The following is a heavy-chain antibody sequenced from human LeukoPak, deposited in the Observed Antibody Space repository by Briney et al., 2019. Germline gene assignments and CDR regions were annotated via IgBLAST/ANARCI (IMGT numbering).Heavy chain of an antibody. V-gene: IGHV1-69*06. CDR2: IIPIFGTA. Sequence: SVKVSCKASGGTFSSYAISWVRQAPGQGLEWMGGIIPIFGTANYAQKFQGRVTITADKSTSTAYMELSSLRSEDTAVYYCARAYCSSTSCEPYYYYGMDVWGKGTTVTVSS. J-gene: IGHJ6*04. CDR3: ARAYCSSTSCEPYYYYGMDV. CDR1: GGTFSSYA. D-gene: IGHD2-2*01.